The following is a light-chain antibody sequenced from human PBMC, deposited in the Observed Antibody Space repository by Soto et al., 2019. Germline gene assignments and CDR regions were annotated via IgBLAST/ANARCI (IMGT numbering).Light chain of an antibody. CDR3: QQYGSFS. Sequence: EIVLTQSPGTLSLSPGEGATLSCRASRSFRSNYLAWYQQKPGQAPRLLIYGASSRATGIPDRFSGSGSGTDFTLTISRLEPEDFAVYYCQQYGSFSFGQGTKVDI. CDR2: GAS. J-gene: IGKJ1*01. V-gene: IGKV3-20*01. CDR1: RSFRSNY.